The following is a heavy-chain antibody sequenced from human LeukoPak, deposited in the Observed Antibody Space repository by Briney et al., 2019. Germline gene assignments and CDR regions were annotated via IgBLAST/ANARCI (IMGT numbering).Heavy chain of an antibody. CDR2: ISNDGSKK. J-gene: IGHJ4*02. D-gene: IGHD5-18*01. V-gene: IGHV3-30*18. Sequence: GGSLRLSCAASGFTFSSYAMSWVRQAPGKGLDWVAVISNDGSKKYYADSVKGRFTISRDNSKNTLSLQVSSLRAEDTAVYYCAKDRYSYAFEYSDSWGQGTLVTVSS. CDR3: AKDRYSYAFEYSDS. CDR1: GFTFSSYA.